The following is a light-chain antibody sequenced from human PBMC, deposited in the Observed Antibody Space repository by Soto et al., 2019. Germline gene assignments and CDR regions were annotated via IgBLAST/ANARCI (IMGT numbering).Light chain of an antibody. CDR1: SSDIGGYNY. CDR2: EVS. CDR3: ISYTLNSIPYV. V-gene: IGLV2-14*01. Sequence: QSALTQPASVSGSPGQSITICCTGTSSDIGGYNYVSWYQQHPGRAPKLIIYEVSYRPSGSSNRFSGSKSGNTASLTISGLQAEDEADYYCISYTLNSIPYVFGTGTKVTVL. J-gene: IGLJ1*01.